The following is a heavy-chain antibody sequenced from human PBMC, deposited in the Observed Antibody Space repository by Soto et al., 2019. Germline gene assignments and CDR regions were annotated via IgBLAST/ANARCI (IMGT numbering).Heavy chain of an antibody. CDR2: INPNSGGT. D-gene: IGHD2-21*01. CDR3: ASDLLWSAQKPIDF. CDR1: GYTFSGYN. J-gene: IGHJ4*02. Sequence: QVRLLQSGAEVKKPGASVKVSCKASGYTFSGYNMHWVRQAPGQGLEWMGWINPNSGGTNSARKFQGRVTMTRDTSIGTAYMELTNLTSDDTAVYFCASDLLWSAQKPIDFWGQGTLVTVSS. V-gene: IGHV1-2*02.